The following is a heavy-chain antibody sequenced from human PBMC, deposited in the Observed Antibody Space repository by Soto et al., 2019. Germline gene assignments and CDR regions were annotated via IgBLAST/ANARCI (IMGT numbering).Heavy chain of an antibody. Sequence: PSDTLSLTCAVYGGSFSGYYWSWIRQPPGKGLEWIGEINHSGSTNYNPSLKSRVTISVDTSKNQFSLKLSSVTAADTAVYYCARGSRGYSGYDSSPHYYYYMDVWGKGTTVTVSS. V-gene: IGHV4-34*01. CDR1: GGSFSGYY. CDR2: INHSGST. CDR3: ARGSRGYSGYDSSPHYYYYMDV. J-gene: IGHJ6*03. D-gene: IGHD5-12*01.